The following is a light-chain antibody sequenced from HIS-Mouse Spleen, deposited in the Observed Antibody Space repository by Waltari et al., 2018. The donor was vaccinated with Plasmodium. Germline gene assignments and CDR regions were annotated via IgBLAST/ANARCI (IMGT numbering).Light chain of an antibody. CDR3: QQRSNWLT. CDR2: DAS. J-gene: IGKJ4*01. V-gene: IGKV3-11*01. CDR1: QSVSSY. Sequence: EIVLTQSPATLSLSPGERATLSCRASQSVSSYLAWYQQKPGQAPRLLIYDASNRATGIPARFSGSGSGTDFTLTIHSLEPEDFSVYYCQQRSNWLTFGGGTKVEIK.